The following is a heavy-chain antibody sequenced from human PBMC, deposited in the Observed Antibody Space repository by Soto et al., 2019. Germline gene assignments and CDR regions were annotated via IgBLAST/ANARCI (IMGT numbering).Heavy chain of an antibody. CDR2: TSGDGRII. J-gene: IGHJ4*02. Sequence: PGGSLRLSCAASGFPFSSYPMHLVRQSPGKGLEHVSSTSGDGRIIYYLDSVKGGFTISRDNSKNTLYLQMGSLRTEDMAVYYCARGREYYYFDYWGQGDMFTVSS. V-gene: IGHV3-64*02. CDR1: GFPFSSYP. CDR3: ARGREYYYFDY. D-gene: IGHD3-10*01.